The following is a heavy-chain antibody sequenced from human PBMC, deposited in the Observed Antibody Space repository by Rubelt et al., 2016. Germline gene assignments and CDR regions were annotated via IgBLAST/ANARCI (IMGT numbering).Heavy chain of an antibody. CDR2: ISSSGSAI. D-gene: IGHD6-19*01. CDR3: AKDGGRSSGRWYFDL. J-gene: IGHJ2*01. V-gene: IGHV3-48*03. Sequence: VSGKGLEWVSHISSSGSAIHYGDSVKGRFTISRDNSKNTLYLQMSSLRAEDTAVYYCAKDGGRSSGRWYFDLWGRGTLVTVSS.